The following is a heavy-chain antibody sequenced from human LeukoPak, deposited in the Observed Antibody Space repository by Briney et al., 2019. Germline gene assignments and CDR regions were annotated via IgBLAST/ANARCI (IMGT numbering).Heavy chain of an antibody. CDR2: IYSGGST. CDR3: ARGLTTMVRGVTDDGMDV. Sequence: GGSLRLSCAASGFTVSSNYMSWVRQAPGKGLEWVSVIYSGGSTYYADSVKGRFTISRDNSKNTLYLQMNSLRAEDTAVYYCARGLTTMVRGVTDDGMDVWGQGTTVTVSS. CDR1: GFTVSSNY. V-gene: IGHV3-66*01. D-gene: IGHD3-10*01. J-gene: IGHJ6*02.